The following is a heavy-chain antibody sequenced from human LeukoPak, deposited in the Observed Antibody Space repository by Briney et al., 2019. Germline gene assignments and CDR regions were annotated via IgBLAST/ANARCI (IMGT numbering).Heavy chain of an antibody. CDR1: GFTFSSYS. D-gene: IGHD3-22*01. CDR3: ARRPLYYYDSSGYYLLDP. J-gene: IGHJ5*02. CDR2: ISSSSSYI. V-gene: IGHV3-21*01. Sequence: PGGSLRLSCAASGFTFSSYSMNWVRQAPGKGLEWVSSISSSSSYIYYADSVKGRFTISRDNAKNSLYLQMNSLRAEDTAVYYCARRPLYYYDSSGYYLLDPWGQGTLVTVSS.